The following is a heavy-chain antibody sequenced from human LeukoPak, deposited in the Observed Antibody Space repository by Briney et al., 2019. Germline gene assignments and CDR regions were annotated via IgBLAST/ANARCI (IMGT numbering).Heavy chain of an antibody. D-gene: IGHD1-26*01. CDR1: GYTVTELS. CDR3: ARDRIVGAEDDAFHF. J-gene: IGHJ3*01. CDR2: FHPEDGET. V-gene: IGHV1-24*01. Sequence: ASVKVSCKVSGYTVTELSMHWVRQSPGKGLEWMGGFHPEDGETIYAQKFQGRVTMTADTSTSTAFMELRSLRSDDTAVYYCARDRIVGAEDDAFHFWGQGTMVTVSS.